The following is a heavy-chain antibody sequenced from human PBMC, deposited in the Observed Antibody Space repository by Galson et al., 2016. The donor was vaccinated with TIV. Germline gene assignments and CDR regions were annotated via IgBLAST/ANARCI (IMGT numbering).Heavy chain of an antibody. Sequence: SLRLSCAASGFVFSPYALHWVRQAPGKGLEWVALISVDGTKKYYADSVTGRFTVSRDNSRNALYLQMSSLRPDDTAVYYCACETTFYDGGASGTVGFWGQGTLVTVSS. CDR1: GFVFSPYA. V-gene: IGHV3-30*04. CDR2: ISVDGTKK. D-gene: IGHD2/OR15-2a*01. CDR3: ACETTFYDGGASGTVGF. J-gene: IGHJ4*02.